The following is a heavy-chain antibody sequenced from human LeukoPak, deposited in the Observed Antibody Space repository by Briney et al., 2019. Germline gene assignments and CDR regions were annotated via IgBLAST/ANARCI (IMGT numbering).Heavy chain of an antibody. J-gene: IGHJ4*02. CDR3: AKIYYDSSGPIYYFDY. V-gene: IGHV3-23*01. CDR1: GFTFSSYA. CDR2: ISGSGGST. Sequence: GGSLRLSCAASGFTFSSYAMSWVRQAPGKGLEWVSAISGSGGSTYYADSVKGLFTISRDNSKNTLYLQMNSLRAEDTAVYYCAKIYYDSSGPIYYFDYWGQGTLVTVSS. D-gene: IGHD3-22*01.